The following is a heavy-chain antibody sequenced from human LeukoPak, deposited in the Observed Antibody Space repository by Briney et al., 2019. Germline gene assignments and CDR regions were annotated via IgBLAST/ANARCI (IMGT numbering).Heavy chain of an antibody. CDR2: ISAYNGNT. D-gene: IGHD5-18*01. CDR1: GYTFSSYG. Sequence: ASVKVSCKASGYTFSSYGISWVRQAPGQGPEWMGWISAYNGNTNYAQKLQGRVTMTTDTSTSTAYMELRSLRSDDTAVYYCARTTEGGYTYDYFYYYYMDVWGKGTTVTISS. J-gene: IGHJ6*03. CDR3: ARTTEGGYTYDYFYYYYMDV. V-gene: IGHV1-18*01.